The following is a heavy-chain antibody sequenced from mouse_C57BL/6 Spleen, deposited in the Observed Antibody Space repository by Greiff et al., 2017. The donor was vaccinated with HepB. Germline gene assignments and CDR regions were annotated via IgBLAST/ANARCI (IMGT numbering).Heavy chain of an antibody. D-gene: IGHD2-5*01. CDR2: INPNYGTT. CDR1: GYSFTDYN. J-gene: IGHJ2*01. V-gene: IGHV1-39*01. CDR3: ARSAHYSNHAFDY. Sequence: EVQLQQSGPELVKPGASVKISCKASGYSFTDYNMNWVKQSNGKSLEWIGVINPNYGTTSYNQKFKGKATLTVYQSSRTAYMQLNSLTSEDSAVYYCARSAHYSNHAFDYWGQGTTLTVSS.